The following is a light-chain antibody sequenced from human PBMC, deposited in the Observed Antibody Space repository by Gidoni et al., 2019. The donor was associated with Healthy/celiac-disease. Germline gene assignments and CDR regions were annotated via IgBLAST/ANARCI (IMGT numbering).Light chain of an antibody. Sequence: DIQMTQSPSSLSASVGDRVTITCRASQSISSYLNWYQQKPGKAPKLLIYAASSLHSGVPSRFSGSGSGTDFTLTISSLQPEDFATYYCQQSYSTPLTFXGXTKVEIK. CDR1: QSISSY. CDR2: AAS. J-gene: IGKJ4*01. V-gene: IGKV1-39*01. CDR3: QQSYSTPLT.